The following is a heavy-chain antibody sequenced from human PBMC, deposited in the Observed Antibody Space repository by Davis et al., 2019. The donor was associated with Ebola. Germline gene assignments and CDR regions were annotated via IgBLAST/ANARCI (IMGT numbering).Heavy chain of an antibody. CDR2: INPNSGGT. CDR1: GYTFTSYG. Sequence: ASVKVSCKASGYTFTSYGISWVRQAPGQGLDWMGRINPNSGGTNYAQKFQGRVTMTRDTSISTAYMELSRLRSDDTAVYYCARGGFTLMVVPRDYFHGLDVWGQGTTVTVSS. V-gene: IGHV1-2*06. CDR3: ARGGFTLMVVPRDYFHGLDV. J-gene: IGHJ6*02. D-gene: IGHD2/OR15-2a*01.